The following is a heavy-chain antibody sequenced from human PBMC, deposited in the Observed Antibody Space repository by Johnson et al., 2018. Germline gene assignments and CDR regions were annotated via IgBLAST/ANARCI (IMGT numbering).Heavy chain of an antibody. CDR3: AKDHQYYYDSSGYFAYYYYMDV. Sequence: QVQLQESGPGLVKPSETLSLTCTVSGGSISSYYWSWIRQPPGKGLEWIGYIYYSGSTNYNPSLKSRVTISVDTSKNQFSLKLSSVTAADTALYYCAKDHQYYYDSSGYFAYYYYMDVWGKGTTVTVSS. CDR1: GGSISSYY. D-gene: IGHD3-22*01. CDR2: IYYSGST. J-gene: IGHJ6*03. V-gene: IGHV4-59*01.